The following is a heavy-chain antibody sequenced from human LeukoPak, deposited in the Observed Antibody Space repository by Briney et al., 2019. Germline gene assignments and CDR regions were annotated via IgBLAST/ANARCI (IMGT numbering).Heavy chain of an antibody. Sequence: SETLSLTCTVSGGSISSSSYYWGWIRQPPGKGLEYIGSIYYSGSTYYNPSLKSRVTISVDTSKNQFSLKLSSVTAADTAVYYCARSSIAAVELAFDYWGQGTLVTVSS. CDR2: IYYSGST. CDR3: ARSSIAAVELAFDY. CDR1: GGSISSSSYY. D-gene: IGHD6-13*01. J-gene: IGHJ4*02. V-gene: IGHV4-39*07.